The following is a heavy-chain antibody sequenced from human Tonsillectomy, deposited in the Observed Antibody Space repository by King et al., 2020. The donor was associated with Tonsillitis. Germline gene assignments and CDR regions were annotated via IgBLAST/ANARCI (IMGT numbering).Heavy chain of an antibody. Sequence: VQLVESGGGVVQPGRSLRLSCAASGFTFSSYAMHWVRQAPGKGLEWVAVISYDGSDKYYADSVKGRFTISRDNSKNTLYLQMNSPRDGDTAVYYCARDLLLWEGSYYYYYGMDVWGQGTTVTVSS. J-gene: IGHJ6*02. V-gene: IGHV3-30*04. CDR2: ISYDGSDK. CDR1: GFTFSSYA. D-gene: IGHD3-10*01. CDR3: ARDLLLWEGSYYYYYGMDV.